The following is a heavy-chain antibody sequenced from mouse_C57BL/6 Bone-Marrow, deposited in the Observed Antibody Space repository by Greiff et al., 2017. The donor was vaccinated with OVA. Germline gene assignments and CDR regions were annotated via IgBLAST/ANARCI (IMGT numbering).Heavy chain of an antibody. V-gene: IGHV1-50*01. CDR2: IDPSDSYT. CDR1: GYTFTSYW. Sequence: VQLQQPGAELVKPGASVKLSCKASGYTFTSYWMQWVKQRPGQGLEWIGEIDPSDSYTNYNQKFKGKATLTVDTSSSTAYMQLNGLTSEDSAVYYCASAVFAYWGQGTLVTVSA. CDR3: ASAVFAY. J-gene: IGHJ3*01.